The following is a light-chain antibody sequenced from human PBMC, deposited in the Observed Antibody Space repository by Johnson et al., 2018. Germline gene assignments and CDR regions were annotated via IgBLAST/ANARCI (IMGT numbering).Light chain of an antibody. Sequence: QSVLTQPPSVSAAPGQKVTISCSGSSSNIGNNYVSWYQQLPGTAPKLLIYENNKRPSGIPDRFSGSKSGTSATLGITGLQTGDEADYYCGKWDSSLSAGNVFGTGTKVTGL. V-gene: IGLV1-51*02. J-gene: IGLJ1*01. CDR2: ENN. CDR3: GKWDSSLSAGNV. CDR1: SSNIGNNY.